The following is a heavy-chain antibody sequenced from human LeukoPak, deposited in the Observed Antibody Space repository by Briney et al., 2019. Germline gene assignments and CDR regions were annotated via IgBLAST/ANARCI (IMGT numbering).Heavy chain of an antibody. CDR3: ANAGRDSSSTISCGMDV. J-gene: IGHJ6*02. CDR2: ISSSSSYI. CDR1: GFTFSSYS. Sequence: PGGSLRLSCAASGFTFSSYSMNWVRQAPGKGLEWVSSISSSSSYIHYADSVKGRFTISRDNSKNTLYLQMNSLRAEDTAVYYCANAGRDSSSTISCGMDVWGQGTTVTVSS. D-gene: IGHD6-13*01. V-gene: IGHV3-21*01.